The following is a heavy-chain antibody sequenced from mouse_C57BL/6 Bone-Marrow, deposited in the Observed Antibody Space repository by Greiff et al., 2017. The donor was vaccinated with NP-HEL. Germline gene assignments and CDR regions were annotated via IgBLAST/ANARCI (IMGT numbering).Heavy chain of an antibody. CDR1: GFSLTSYG. CDR2: IWSGGST. J-gene: IGHJ3*01. Sequence: QVQLQQSGPGLVQPSQSLSITCTVSGFSLTSYGVHWVRQSPGKGLEWLGVIWSGGSTDYNAAFISRLSISKDNSKSQVFFKMNSLQADDTAIYYCAPLYYDYDGFAYWGQGTLVTVSA. D-gene: IGHD2-4*01. CDR3: APLYYDYDGFAY. V-gene: IGHV2-2*01.